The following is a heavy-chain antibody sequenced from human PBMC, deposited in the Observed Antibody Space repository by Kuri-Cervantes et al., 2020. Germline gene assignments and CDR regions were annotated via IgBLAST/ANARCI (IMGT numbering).Heavy chain of an antibody. CDR3: ASSYYYDSSGYFAPYYFDY. D-gene: IGHD3-22*01. CDR2: IYYSGST. CDR1: GGSVSSGGYS. J-gene: IGHJ4*02. Sequence: LRLSCAVSGGSVSSGGYSWSWIRQSPGKGLEWIGYIYYSGSTYYNPSLKSRVTISVDASKNQFSLKLSSVTAADTAVYYCASSYYYDSSGYFAPYYFDYWGQGTLVTVSS. V-gene: IGHV4-30-2*05.